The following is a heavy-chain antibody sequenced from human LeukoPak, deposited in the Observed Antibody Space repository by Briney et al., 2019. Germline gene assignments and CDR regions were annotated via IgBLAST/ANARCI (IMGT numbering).Heavy chain of an antibody. CDR3: ARGYCSGGTCYSVDY. CDR2: IYYTGNT. D-gene: IGHD2-15*01. CDR1: GGSISSYY. Sequence: SETLSLTCTVSGGSISSYYWSWIRQPPGKGLEWIGYIYYTGNTNYNPSPKRRVTISLDTSKNQFSPKLSSVTAADTAVYYCARGYCSGGTCYSVDYWGQGTLVTVSS. J-gene: IGHJ4*02. V-gene: IGHV4-59*01.